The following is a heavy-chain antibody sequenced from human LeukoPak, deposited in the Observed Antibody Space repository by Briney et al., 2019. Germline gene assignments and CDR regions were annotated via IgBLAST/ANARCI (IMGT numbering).Heavy chain of an antibody. CDR3: ARLYGSGSPYFDY. V-gene: IGHV4-31*03. Sequence: SETLSLTCTVSGGSISSGGFYWSWIRQHPGKGLEWIGYIYYSGSTYYNPSLKSRVTISVDTSKNQFSLKLSSVTAADTAVCYCARLYGSGSPYFDYWGQGTLVTVSS. J-gene: IGHJ4*02. CDR2: IYYSGST. D-gene: IGHD3-10*01. CDR1: GGSISSGGFY.